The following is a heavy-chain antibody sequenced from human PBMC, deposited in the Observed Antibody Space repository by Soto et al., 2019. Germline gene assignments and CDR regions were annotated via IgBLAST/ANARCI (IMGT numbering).Heavy chain of an antibody. CDR2: IIPIFGTA. CDR3: AREGTWVAPRLYSSSRKVYFDY. D-gene: IGHD6-13*01. CDR1: GGTFSSYA. J-gene: IGHJ4*02. V-gene: IGHV1-69*01. Sequence: QVQLVQSGAEVKKPGSSVKVSCKASGGTFSSYAISWVRQAPGQGLEWMGGIIPIFGTANYAQKFQGRVTIPADESTSTAYMELSSLRSEDTAVYYCAREGTWVAPRLYSSSRKVYFDYWGQGTLVTVSS.